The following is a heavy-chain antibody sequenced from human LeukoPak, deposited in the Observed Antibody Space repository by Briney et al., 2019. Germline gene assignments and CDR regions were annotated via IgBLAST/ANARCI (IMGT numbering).Heavy chain of an antibody. CDR2: ISWNGDKT. D-gene: IGHD6-13*01. CDR3: AKGFSSSWYPTSDY. CDR1: GFTFDDYV. Sequence: PGRSLRLSCAASGFTFDDYVMHWVRQAPGKGLEWVSAISWNGDKTGYADSVKGRFTISRDNAKNSLYLQMNSLRAEDTALYYCAKGFSSSWYPTSDYWGQGTLVTVSS. J-gene: IGHJ4*02. V-gene: IGHV3-9*01.